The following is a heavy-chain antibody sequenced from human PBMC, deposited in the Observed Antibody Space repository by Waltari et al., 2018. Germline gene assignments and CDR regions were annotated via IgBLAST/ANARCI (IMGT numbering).Heavy chain of an antibody. D-gene: IGHD1-1*01. CDR1: GYTFTGYY. CDR2: INPNSGGT. V-gene: IGHV1-2*02. CDR3: ARDEQLGGASY. J-gene: IGHJ4*02. Sequence: QVQLVLSGAEVKKPGASLTVSCKAAGYTFTGYYMHWMRQAPGQGLEWMGWINPNSGGTNYAQKFQGRVTMTRDTSISTAYMELSRLRSDDTAVYYCARDEQLGGASYWGQGTLVTVSS.